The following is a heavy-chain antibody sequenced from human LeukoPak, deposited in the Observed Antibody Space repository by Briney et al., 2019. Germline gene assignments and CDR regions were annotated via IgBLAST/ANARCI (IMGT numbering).Heavy chain of an antibody. CDR3: AGRGSSSGTFDI. CDR1: GGSITNLNFY. CDR2: IYTSGGT. Sequence: PSETLSLTCTVSGGSITNLNFYWTWIRQPAEKRLEWIGRIYTSGGTNYNPSLKSRVTMSVDKSKNQISLKLASLTAADTALYYCAGRGSSSGTFDIWGPGTFVTVSS. V-gene: IGHV4-61*02. J-gene: IGHJ3*02. D-gene: IGHD2-2*01.